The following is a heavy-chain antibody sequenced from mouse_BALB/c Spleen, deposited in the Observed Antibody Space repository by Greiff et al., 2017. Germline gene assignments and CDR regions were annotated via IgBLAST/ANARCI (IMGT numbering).Heavy chain of an antibody. CDR1: GYTFSSYW. Sequence: QVQLQQSGAELMKPGASVKISCKATGYTFSSYWIEWVKQRPGHGLEWIGEILPGSGSTNYNEKFKGKATFTADTSSNTAYMQLSSLTSEDSAVYYCARDAITTVSDYWGQGTTLTVSS. CDR2: ILPGSGST. V-gene: IGHV1-9*01. J-gene: IGHJ2*01. CDR3: ARDAITTVSDY. D-gene: IGHD1-1*01.